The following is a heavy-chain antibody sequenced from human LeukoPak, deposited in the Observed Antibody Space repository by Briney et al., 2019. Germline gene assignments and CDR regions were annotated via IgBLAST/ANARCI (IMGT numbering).Heavy chain of an antibody. V-gene: IGHV3-23*01. J-gene: IGHJ4*02. CDR2: ISNNGGYT. D-gene: IGHD2-15*01. Sequence: GALRLSCAASGFTFSSSAMSWVRPAPGKGLEGGSAISNNGGYTYYADSVQGRFTISRDNSKSTLCLQMNSLRAEDTAVYYCAKQLGYCSDGSCYFPYWGQGTLVTVSS. CDR1: GFTFSSSA. CDR3: AKQLGYCSDGSCYFPY.